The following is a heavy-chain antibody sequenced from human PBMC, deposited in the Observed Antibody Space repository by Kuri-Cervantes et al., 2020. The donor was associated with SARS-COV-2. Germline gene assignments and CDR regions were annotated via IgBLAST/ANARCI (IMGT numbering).Heavy chain of an antibody. V-gene: IGHV3-48*02. J-gene: IGHJ6*02. CDR1: GLTFSSYS. CDR2: ISSSSSTM. D-gene: IGHD3-3*01. Sequence: GESLKISCAASGLTFSSYSMNWVRQAPGKGLEWVSYISSSSSTMYYADSVKGRFTISRGNAKNSLYLKMNSLRDEDTAVYYCARDGSDDFWSGHELGMDVWGQGTTVTVSS. CDR3: ARDGSDDFWSGHELGMDV.